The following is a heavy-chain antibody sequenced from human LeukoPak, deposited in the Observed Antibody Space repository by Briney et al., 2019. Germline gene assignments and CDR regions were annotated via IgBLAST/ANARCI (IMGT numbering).Heavy chain of an antibody. CDR1: GYSFTNYW. CDR3: ARASRDGYNQNFDY. CDR2: LYPGDSDT. D-gene: IGHD5-24*01. Sequence: GESLKISCKGSGYSFTNYWIAWVRQMPGKGLEWMGILYPGDSDTRYSPSFQGQVTISADRSISTAYLQWSSLKASDTAMYYCARASRDGYNQNFDYWGQGTLVTVSS. V-gene: IGHV5-51*01. J-gene: IGHJ4*02.